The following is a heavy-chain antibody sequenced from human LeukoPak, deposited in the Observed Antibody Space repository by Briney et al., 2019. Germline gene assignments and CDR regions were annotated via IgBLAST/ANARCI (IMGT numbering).Heavy chain of an antibody. CDR3: AHYGDYEVTGMDV. CDR1: GFTFSSYE. Sequence: PGGSLRLSCAASGFTFSSYEMNWVLQAPGKGLEWVSYISSSGSTIYYADSVKGRFTISRDNAKNSLYLQMNSLRAEDTAVYYCAHYGDYEVTGMDVWGQGTTVTVSS. J-gene: IGHJ6*02. D-gene: IGHD4-17*01. CDR2: ISSSGSTI. V-gene: IGHV3-48*03.